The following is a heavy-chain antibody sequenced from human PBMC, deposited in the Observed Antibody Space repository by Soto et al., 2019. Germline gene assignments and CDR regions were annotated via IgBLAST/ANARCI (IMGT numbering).Heavy chain of an antibody. CDR3: GRTPSGSYFSYFDY. CDR2: IWYDGSNK. J-gene: IGHJ4*02. V-gene: IGHV3-33*01. Sequence: QVQLVESGGGVVQPGRSLRLSCAASGFTFSSYGMHWVRQAPGKGLEWVAVIWYDGSNKYYADSVKGRFTISRDNSKNTLYLQMHSLRAEDTAVYYCGRTPSGSYFSYFDYWGQGTLVTVSS. CDR1: GFTFSSYG. D-gene: IGHD1-26*01.